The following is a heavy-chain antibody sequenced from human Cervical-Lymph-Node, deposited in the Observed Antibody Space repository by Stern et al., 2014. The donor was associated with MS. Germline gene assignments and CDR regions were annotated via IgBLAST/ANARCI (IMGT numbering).Heavy chain of an antibody. Sequence: VQLVESGGGVVQPGTSLRLSCAASGFAFSKYAIHWVRQAPGKGLEWVAVISYDGNDKYYADSVKGRFTISRDNSKNTLFLQMNSLRPEDTAVYYCANSPMVAAHAAVWGQGTMVIVSS. D-gene: IGHD2-15*01. V-gene: IGHV3-30*01. CDR2: ISYDGNDK. CDR1: GFAFSKYA. CDR3: ANSPMVAAHAAV. J-gene: IGHJ3*01.